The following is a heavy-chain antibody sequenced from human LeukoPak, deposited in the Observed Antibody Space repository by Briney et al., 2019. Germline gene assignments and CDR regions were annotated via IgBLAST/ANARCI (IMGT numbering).Heavy chain of an antibody. J-gene: IGHJ4*02. Sequence: GGSLRLSCAASGFTFNNAWLSWVRQAPGKGLEWVGRIKNKTNGSTEDYAATVKGRFTISRDESKNTLYLQMNSLNTEDTAVYYCPTELRRELPPSGHWGQGTLVTVSS. V-gene: IGHV3-15*01. CDR3: PTELRRELPPSGH. D-gene: IGHD1-26*01. CDR1: GFTFNNAW. CDR2: IKNKTNGSTE.